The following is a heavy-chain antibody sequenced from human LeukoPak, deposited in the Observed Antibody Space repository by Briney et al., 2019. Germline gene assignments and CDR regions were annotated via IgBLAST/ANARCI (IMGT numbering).Heavy chain of an antibody. CDR3: ARGGSARPDY. V-gene: IGHV3-21*01. CDR1: GFSFSNYG. D-gene: IGHD6-6*01. J-gene: IGHJ4*02. Sequence: NPRGSLRLSCAASGFSFSNYGINWVRQAPGKGLEWVSYISSSSTNINYADSVRGRFTISRDNAKNSLYLHVDRLGVEYMAVYYCARGGSARPDYWGQGTLVTVSS. CDR2: ISSSSTNI.